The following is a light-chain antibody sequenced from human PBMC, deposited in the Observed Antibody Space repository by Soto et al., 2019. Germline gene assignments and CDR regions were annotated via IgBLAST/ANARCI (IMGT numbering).Light chain of an antibody. CDR1: ESVSSSY. CDR3: QRYGSSPYT. V-gene: IGKV3-20*01. Sequence: EIVLTQSPGTLSLSPGERATLSCRASESVSSSYLAWYQQKPGQDPRLLIYGASSRVTGIPDRFSGSGSGTDFSLTISRVEPEDFAVYYCQRYGSSPYTFGQGTKLEIK. J-gene: IGKJ2*01. CDR2: GAS.